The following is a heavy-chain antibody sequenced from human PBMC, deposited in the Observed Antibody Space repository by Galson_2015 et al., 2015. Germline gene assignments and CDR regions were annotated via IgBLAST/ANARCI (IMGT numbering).Heavy chain of an antibody. CDR3: ASQARAGDSSSCLDY. V-gene: IGHV3-30*03. CDR2: ISYDGSNK. D-gene: IGHD6-13*01. CDR1: GFTFSSYG. Sequence: SLRLSCAASGFTFSSYGMHWVRQAPGKGLEWVAIISYDGSNKYYADSVKGRFTISRDNSKNTLYLQMNSLRGEDTAVYYCASQARAGDSSSCLDYWGQGTLVTVSS. J-gene: IGHJ4*02.